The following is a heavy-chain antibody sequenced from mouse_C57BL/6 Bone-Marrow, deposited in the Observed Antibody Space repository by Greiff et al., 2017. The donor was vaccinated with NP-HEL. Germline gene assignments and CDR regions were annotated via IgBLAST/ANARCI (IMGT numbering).Heavy chain of an antibody. CDR3: ARKTTGFAY. Sequence: QVQLQQSGAELMKPGASVKLSCKATGYTFTGYWIEWVKQRPGHGLEWIGEILPGSGSTNYNEKFKSKATLTVDTSSSTAYMQLSSLTSEDSAVYYCARKTTGFAYWGQGTLVTVSA. V-gene: IGHV1-9*01. J-gene: IGHJ3*01. CDR1: GYTFTGYW. CDR2: ILPGSGST.